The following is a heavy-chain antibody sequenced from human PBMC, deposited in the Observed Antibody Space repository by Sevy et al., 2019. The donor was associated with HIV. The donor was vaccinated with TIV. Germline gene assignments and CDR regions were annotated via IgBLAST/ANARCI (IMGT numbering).Heavy chain of an antibody. Sequence: GGSLRLSCAASGFTFSDYYMSWIRQAPGKGLEWVSYISSSGSTIYYADSVKGRFTISSDNAKNSLYLQMNSLRAEDTAVYYCARDGYYYDSSGLILDYWGQGTLLTVSS. CDR3: ARDGYYYDSSGLILDY. CDR2: ISSSGSTI. J-gene: IGHJ4*02. CDR1: GFTFSDYY. V-gene: IGHV3-11*01. D-gene: IGHD3-22*01.